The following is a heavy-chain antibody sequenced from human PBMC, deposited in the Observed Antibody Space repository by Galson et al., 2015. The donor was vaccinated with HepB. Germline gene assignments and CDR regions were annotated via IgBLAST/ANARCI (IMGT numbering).Heavy chain of an antibody. Sequence: TLSLTCTVSGGSISSGVYYWSWIRQHPGKGLEWIGYIYYSGSTYYNPSLKSRVTISVDTSKNQFSLKLSSVTAADTAVYYCAREGIAAAGLWGQGTLVAVSS. D-gene: IGHD6-13*01. CDR3: AREGIAAAGL. V-gene: IGHV4-31*03. J-gene: IGHJ4*02. CDR1: GGSISSGVYY. CDR2: IYYSGST.